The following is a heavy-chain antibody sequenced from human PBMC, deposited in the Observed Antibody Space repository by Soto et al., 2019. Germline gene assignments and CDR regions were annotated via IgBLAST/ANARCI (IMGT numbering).Heavy chain of an antibody. V-gene: IGHV1-69*13. CDR2: IIPIFGTA. CDR1: GGTFSSYA. CDR3: ARDRSSGWYANLYYFDY. Sequence: SVKVSCKASGGTFSSYAISWVRQAPGQGLEWMGGIIPIFGTANYAQKFQGRVTITADESTSTAYMELSSLRSEDTAVYYCARDRSSGWYANLYYFDYWGQGTLVTVSS. J-gene: IGHJ4*02. D-gene: IGHD6-19*01.